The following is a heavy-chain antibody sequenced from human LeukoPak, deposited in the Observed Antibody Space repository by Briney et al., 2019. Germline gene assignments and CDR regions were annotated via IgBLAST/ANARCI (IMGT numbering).Heavy chain of an antibody. CDR2: ISGSAQRT. V-gene: IGHV3-23*01. J-gene: IGHJ4*02. D-gene: IGHD1-1*01. CDR3: AKRYIANTGPIDY. Sequence: PGGSLRLSCAASGLTFSDYAMSWVRQAPGQGLEWVSGISGSAQRTYYADSVKGQFTISRDNFKRTLYLEMNSLRAEDTAVYYCAKRYIANTGPIDYWGQGTLVTVSS. CDR1: GLTFSDYA.